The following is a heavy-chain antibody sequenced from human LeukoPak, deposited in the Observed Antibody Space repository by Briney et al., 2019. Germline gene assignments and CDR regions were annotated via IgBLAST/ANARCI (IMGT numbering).Heavy chain of an antibody. CDR2: ISGSGGST. D-gene: IGHD3-22*01. J-gene: IGHJ4*02. CDR1: GFTFTSYD. V-gene: IGHV3-23*01. CDR3: AKAYDSSGYYSTADY. Sequence: TGGSLRLSCAASGFTFTSYDMSWVRQAPGKGLEWVSAISGSGGSTYYADSVKGRFTISRDSSKNTLYLQMNSLRAEDTAVYYCAKAYDSSGYYSTADYWGQGTLVTVSS.